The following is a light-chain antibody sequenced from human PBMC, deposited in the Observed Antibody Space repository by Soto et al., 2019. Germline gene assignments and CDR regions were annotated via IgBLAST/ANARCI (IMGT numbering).Light chain of an antibody. Sequence: DIQMTQSPSSLSASVGDRVTITCRASQTISIYLNWYQQKPGKAPELLIYAASSLQSGVPSRFSGSGSGTDFTLTISSLQPEDFATYYCQQSYSTLWTVGQGTKGDIK. V-gene: IGKV1-39*01. J-gene: IGKJ1*01. CDR2: AAS. CDR1: QTISIY. CDR3: QQSYSTLWT.